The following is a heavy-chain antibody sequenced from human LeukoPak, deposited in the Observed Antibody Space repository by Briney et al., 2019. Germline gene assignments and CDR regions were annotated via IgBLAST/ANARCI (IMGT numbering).Heavy chain of an antibody. CDR2: IYTSGST. V-gene: IGHV4-61*02. Sequence: PSQTLSLTCTVSGGSISSGSYYWSWIRQPAGKGLEWIGRIYTSGSTNCNPSLKSRVTISVDTSKNQFSLKLSSVTAADTAVYYCAREVEGATSYAFDIWGQGTMVTVSS. CDR1: GGSISSGSYY. J-gene: IGHJ3*02. D-gene: IGHD1-26*01. CDR3: AREVEGATSYAFDI.